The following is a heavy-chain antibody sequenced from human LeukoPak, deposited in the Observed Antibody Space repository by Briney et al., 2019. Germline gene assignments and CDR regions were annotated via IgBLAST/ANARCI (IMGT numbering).Heavy chain of an antibody. D-gene: IGHD6-19*01. CDR3: XRSASSSGXSNWFDP. Sequence: ETLSXXCTVSGYSISSGYYWGWIRRPPGKGLEWIGIIYHSGSTYYNPSLKRRVTISVDTSKNQFSLKLSSVTAADTAVYYCXRSASSSGXSNWFDPWGQGTLVTVSS. CDR2: IYHSGST. CDR1: GYSISSGYY. V-gene: IGHV4-38-2*02. J-gene: IGHJ5*02.